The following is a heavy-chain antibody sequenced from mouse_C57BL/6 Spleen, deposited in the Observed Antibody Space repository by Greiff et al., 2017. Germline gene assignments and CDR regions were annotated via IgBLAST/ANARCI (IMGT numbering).Heavy chain of an antibody. CDR3: ARGYYGSSHYWYFDV. J-gene: IGHJ1*03. V-gene: IGHV1-18*01. CDR2: INPNNGGT. Sequence: EVKLVESGPELVKPGASVKIPCKASGYTFTDYNMDWVKQSHGKSLEWIGDINPNNGGTIYNQKFKGKATLTVDKSSSTAYMELRSLTSEDTAVYYCARGYYGSSHYWYFDVWGTGTTVTVSS. D-gene: IGHD1-1*01. CDR1: GYTFTDYN.